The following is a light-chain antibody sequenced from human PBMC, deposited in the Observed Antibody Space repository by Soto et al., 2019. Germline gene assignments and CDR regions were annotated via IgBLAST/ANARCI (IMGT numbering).Light chain of an antibody. V-gene: IGKV3-15*01. CDR2: GAS. CDR3: QQYNNWPPWT. CDR1: QSVSSN. J-gene: IGKJ1*01. Sequence: EVVMTQSPATLSVSPGERATLSCRASQSVSSNLAWYQQKPGQAPRLLIYGASTRATGIPARFSGSGSGTEFTLTISSLQAEEFAVYYCQQYNNWPPWTLGHGTKVEIK.